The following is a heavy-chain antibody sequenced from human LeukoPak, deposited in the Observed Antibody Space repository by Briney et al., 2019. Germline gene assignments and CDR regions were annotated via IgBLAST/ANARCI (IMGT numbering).Heavy chain of an antibody. Sequence: GGSLRLSCAASGFSISNDWMSWVRQAPGKGLESVARVKSRSAGETTDYAAPVKGRFNISREDSKNTLYLRMNSLKTEDTAVYYCTLIQGWGSGSYYRDFWGQGTLVTVSS. CDR2: VKSRSAGETT. J-gene: IGHJ4*02. CDR3: TLIQGWGSGSYYRDF. D-gene: IGHD3-10*01. V-gene: IGHV3-15*01. CDR1: GFSISNDW.